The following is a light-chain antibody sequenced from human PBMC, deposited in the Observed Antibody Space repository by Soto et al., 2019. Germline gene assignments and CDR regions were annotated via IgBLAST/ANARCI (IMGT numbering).Light chain of an antibody. J-gene: IGLJ1*01. CDR1: SNDVGAYNY. V-gene: IGLV2-14*03. CDR3: SSYTSSNTFV. Sequence: QSALTQPASVSGSPGQSITISCAGTSNDVGAYNYVSWYQQHPGKAPKLMIYHVSNRPSGVSDRFSGSKSGNTASLTLSGLQAEDEADYYCSSYTSSNTFVFGTGTKLTVL. CDR2: HVS.